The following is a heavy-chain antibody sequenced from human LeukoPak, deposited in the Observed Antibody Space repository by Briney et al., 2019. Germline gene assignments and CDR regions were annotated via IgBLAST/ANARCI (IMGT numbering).Heavy chain of an antibody. CDR2: IYSGGGT. Sequence: PGGSLRLSCAASGFTVSNTYMSWVRQAPGKGLEWVSLIYSGGGTYSADSVKGRFTISRDNSKNTLYLQMNSLRAEDTAVYYCANNLYYYDSSGYSIFDYWGQGTLVTVSS. CDR3: ANNLYYYDSSGYSIFDY. J-gene: IGHJ4*02. CDR1: GFTVSNTY. D-gene: IGHD3-22*01. V-gene: IGHV3-53*01.